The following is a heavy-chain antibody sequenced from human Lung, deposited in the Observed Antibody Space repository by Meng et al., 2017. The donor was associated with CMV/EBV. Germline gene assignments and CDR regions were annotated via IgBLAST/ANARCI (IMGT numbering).Heavy chain of an antibody. CDR1: GFTFSNHD. Sequence: SCAASGFTFSNHDMHWVRQAPGKGLEWVAFIRYDGSNKYYADSVKGRFTISRDNSKNTLYLQMNSLRAEDTAVYYCAKDFTQLAVAGIPYYFDYXGQGXLVTVSS. D-gene: IGHD6-19*01. CDR3: AKDFTQLAVAGIPYYFDY. V-gene: IGHV3-30*02. J-gene: IGHJ4*02. CDR2: IRYDGSNK.